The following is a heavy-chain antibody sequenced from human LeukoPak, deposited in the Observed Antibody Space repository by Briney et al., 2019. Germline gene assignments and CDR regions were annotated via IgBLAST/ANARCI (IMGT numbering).Heavy chain of an antibody. CDR2: IYHSGST. CDR3: ARQGEGYYFDY. J-gene: IGHJ4*02. CDR1: GGSISSGGYY. V-gene: IGHV4-30-2*01. D-gene: IGHD3-16*01. Sequence: PLETLSLTCTVSGGSISSGGYYWSWIRQHPGKGLEWIGYIYHSGSTYYNPSLKSRVTISVDRSKNQFSLKLSSVTAADTAVYYCARQGEGYYFDYWGQGTLVTVSS.